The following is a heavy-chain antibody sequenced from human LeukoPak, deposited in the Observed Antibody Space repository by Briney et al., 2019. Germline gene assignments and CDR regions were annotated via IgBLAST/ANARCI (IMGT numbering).Heavy chain of an antibody. J-gene: IGHJ3*02. D-gene: IGHD1-26*01. CDR2: INWNGGST. CDR1: GFTFGDYG. CDR3: ARLRHEWELLHLDAFDI. Sequence: GGSLRLPCAASGFTFGDYGMSWVRQAPGKGLEWVSGINWNGGSTGYADSVKGRFTISRDNAKNSLYLQMNSLRAEDTALYHCARLRHEWELLHLDAFDIWGQGTMVTVSS. V-gene: IGHV3-20*01.